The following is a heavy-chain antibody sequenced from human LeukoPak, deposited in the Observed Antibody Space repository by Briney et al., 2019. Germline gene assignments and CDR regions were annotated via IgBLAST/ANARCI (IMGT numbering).Heavy chain of an antibody. Sequence: GGSLRLSCAASGFTFSSYWMSWVRQAPGKGLEWVANIKQDGSEKYYVDSVKGRFTISRDNAKNSLYLQMNSLRAEDTAVYYCAKPLTGSSGYYYTAEDAFDIWGQGTMVTVSS. V-gene: IGHV3-7*03. CDR2: IKQDGSEK. J-gene: IGHJ3*02. CDR1: GFTFSSYW. CDR3: AKPLTGSSGYYYTAEDAFDI. D-gene: IGHD3-22*01.